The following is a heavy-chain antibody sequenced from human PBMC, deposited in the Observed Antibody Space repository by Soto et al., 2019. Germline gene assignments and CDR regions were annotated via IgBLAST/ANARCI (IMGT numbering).Heavy chain of an antibody. CDR1: GGSMSVYC. J-gene: IGHJ4*02. Sequence: PSETLSLTCTGSGGSMSVYCLSLFRQPAGKGLEWVGHIYTSGTTNYNPSLKSRVSMSRDTSQNQFSLKLNYGTAADTAVYYCARPASTYCPFDTGGQGPMVT. CDR2: IYTSGTT. CDR3: ARPASTYCPFDT. V-gene: IGHV4-4*07. D-gene: IGHD1-1*01.